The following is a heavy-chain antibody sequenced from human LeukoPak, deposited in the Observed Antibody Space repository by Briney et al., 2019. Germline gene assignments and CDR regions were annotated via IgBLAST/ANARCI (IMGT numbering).Heavy chain of an antibody. Sequence: ASVTVSCKASGYTFTGYYMHWVRQAPGQGPEWMGWINPNSGGTNYAQKFQGRVTMTRDTSISTAYMELSRLRSDDTAVYYCAHCSGGSCYPGIFDYWGQGTLVTVSS. D-gene: IGHD2-15*01. CDR3: AHCSGGSCYPGIFDY. V-gene: IGHV1-2*02. CDR1: GYTFTGYY. CDR2: INPNSGGT. J-gene: IGHJ4*02.